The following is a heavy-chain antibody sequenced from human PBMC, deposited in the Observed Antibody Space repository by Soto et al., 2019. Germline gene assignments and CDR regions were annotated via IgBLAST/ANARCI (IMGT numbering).Heavy chain of an antibody. CDR1: GDSISSGNKY. J-gene: IGHJ6*01. Sequence: SETLSLTCTVSGDSISSGNKYWSWIRQPPGKGLEWIGYIFSSGTTYYNPSLKSRLTMSLDASQNQFSLKLNSLTDADTAVYFCARVPSPFDYYYAMDVWGQGTTITVSS. D-gene: IGHD3-16*01. CDR2: IFSSGTT. CDR3: ARVPSPFDYYYAMDV. V-gene: IGHV4-30-4*01.